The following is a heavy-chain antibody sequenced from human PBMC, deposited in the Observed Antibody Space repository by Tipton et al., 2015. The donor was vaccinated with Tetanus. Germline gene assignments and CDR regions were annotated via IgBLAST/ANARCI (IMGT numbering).Heavy chain of an antibody. CDR3: ARTTRRWLHPDF. J-gene: IGHJ4*02. Sequence: TLSLTCNVSGDSMTDFYWSWIRQPPGKGLEWIAYIFYSGRTQHNPSFKSRVTISVDTAKNQFSLQLRSVTAADTAVYYCARTTRRWLHPDFWGPGTLVTVSS. D-gene: IGHD5-24*01. CDR1: GDSMTDFY. CDR2: IFYSGRT. V-gene: IGHV4-59*01.